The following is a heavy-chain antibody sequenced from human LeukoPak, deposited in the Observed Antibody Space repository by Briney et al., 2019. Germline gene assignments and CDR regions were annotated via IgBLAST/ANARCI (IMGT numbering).Heavy chain of an antibody. D-gene: IGHD6-6*01. V-gene: IGHV4-59*12. J-gene: IGHJ5*02. CDR2: IYYSGST. CDR1: GGSISSYY. Sequence: PSETLSLTCTVSGGSISSYYWSWIRQPPGKGLEWIGYIYYSGSTNYNPSLKSRVTISVDTSKNQFSLKLSSVTAADTAVYYCARRLVRFHGFDPWGQGTLVTVSS. CDR3: ARRLVRFHGFDP.